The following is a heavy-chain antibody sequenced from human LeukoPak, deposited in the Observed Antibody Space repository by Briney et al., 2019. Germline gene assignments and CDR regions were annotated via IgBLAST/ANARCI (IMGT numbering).Heavy chain of an antibody. Sequence: GGSLRLSCAASGFTFSSYSMNWVRQAPGKGLEWVSAISGSGGSTYYADSVKGRFTISRDNSKNTLYLQMNSLRAEDTAVYYCAKMYSSSWSYNWFDPWGQGTLVTVSS. J-gene: IGHJ5*02. V-gene: IGHV3-23*01. D-gene: IGHD6-13*01. CDR1: GFTFSSYS. CDR2: ISGSGGST. CDR3: AKMYSSSWSYNWFDP.